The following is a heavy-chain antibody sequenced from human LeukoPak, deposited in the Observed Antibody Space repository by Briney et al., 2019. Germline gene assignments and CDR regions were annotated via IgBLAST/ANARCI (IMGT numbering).Heavy chain of an antibody. V-gene: IGHV3-30*02. CDR3: AKDLTYGPDH. J-gene: IGHJ4*02. CDR1: GFTFSSYG. Sequence: GGSLRLSCAASGFTFSSYGMNWVRQAPGKGLEWVSFIRYSGSPTYCADSVKGRFTISRATSKNLVYMQMNSLTVEDTAVYYCAKDLTYGPDHWGQGTLV. D-gene: IGHD3-10*01. CDR2: IRYSGSPT.